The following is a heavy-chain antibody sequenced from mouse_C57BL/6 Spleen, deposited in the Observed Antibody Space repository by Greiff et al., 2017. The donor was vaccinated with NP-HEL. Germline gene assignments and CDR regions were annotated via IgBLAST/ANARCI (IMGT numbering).Heavy chain of an antibody. D-gene: IGHD2-1*01. CDR3: ARDRIYYVNYSYVHV. Sequence: VQLQESGPELVKPGASVKISCKASGYAFSSSWMNWVKQRPGKGLEWIGRIYPGDGDTNYIGKFKGKATLTADNSSSTAYKQLSSLTSKDFAVYFCARDRIYYVNYSYVHVWGTGTTVTVSS. J-gene: IGHJ1*03. CDR1: GYAFSSSW. V-gene: IGHV1-82*01. CDR2: IYPGDGDT.